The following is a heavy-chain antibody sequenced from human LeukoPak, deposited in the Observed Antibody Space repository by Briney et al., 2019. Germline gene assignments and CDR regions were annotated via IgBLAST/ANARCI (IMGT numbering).Heavy chain of an antibody. V-gene: IGHV1-8*01. CDR3: ARAVESWEPPDY. Sequence: ASVKVSCKASGYTFTSYDINWVREGTGQGLEWMGWMNPNSGNTGYAQKFQGRVTMTRNTSISTAYMELSRLRYEDTAVYNCARAVESWEPPDYWGQGTLVTVSS. CDR2: MNPNSGNT. D-gene: IGHD1-26*01. CDR1: GYTFTSYD. J-gene: IGHJ4*02.